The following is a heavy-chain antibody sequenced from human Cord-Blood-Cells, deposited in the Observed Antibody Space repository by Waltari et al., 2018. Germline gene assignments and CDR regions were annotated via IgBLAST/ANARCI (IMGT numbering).Heavy chain of an antibody. Sequence: QVQLVQSGAEVKTHGASVTGSCKASGYTSTGSYMHWVRPAPGQGLEWRGWINPNSGGTNYAQKFQGRVTMTRDTSISTAYMELSRLRSDDTAVYYCASSLTVELGIGSNLDYWGQGTLVTVSS. V-gene: IGHV1-2*02. CDR3: ASSLTVELGIGSNLDY. J-gene: IGHJ4*02. CDR1: GYTSTGSY. D-gene: IGHD7-27*01. CDR2: INPNSGGT.